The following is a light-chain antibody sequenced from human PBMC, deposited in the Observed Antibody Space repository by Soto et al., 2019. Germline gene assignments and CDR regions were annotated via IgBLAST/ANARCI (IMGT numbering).Light chain of an antibody. Sequence: DIQMTQSPSTLSASVGDRVSITCRASQSISTYLAWYQQKPGRAPQALIYRASSLESGVPSRFSGSGSGTGFTLTISSLLPDDFATYYCQQYNEYPYTFGQGTKLEI. V-gene: IGKV1-5*03. CDR2: RAS. J-gene: IGKJ2*01. CDR3: QQYNEYPYT. CDR1: QSISTY.